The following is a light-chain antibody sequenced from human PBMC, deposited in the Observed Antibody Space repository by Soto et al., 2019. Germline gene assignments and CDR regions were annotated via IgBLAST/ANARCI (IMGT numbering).Light chain of an antibody. CDR3: SSHASRNTWV. V-gene: IGLV2-8*01. CDR2: EVS. Sequence: QSALTQPPSASGSPGQSVTISCTGTSSDVGGYNFVSWYQQHPGTAPKLMIFEVSKRPSGVPDRFSGSKSGNTASLTVSGLQAEDEADYYCSSHASRNTWVFGGGTKLTVL. CDR1: SSDVGGYNF. J-gene: IGLJ2*01.